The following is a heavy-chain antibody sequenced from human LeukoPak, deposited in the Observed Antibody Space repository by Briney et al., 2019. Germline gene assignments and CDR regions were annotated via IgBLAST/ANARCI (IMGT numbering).Heavy chain of an antibody. CDR1: GYTFTGYY. CDR2: INPNSGGT. CDR3: ARSSPDSSGYPRFDP. V-gene: IGHV1-2*04. D-gene: IGHD3-22*01. J-gene: IGHJ5*02. Sequence: ASVKVSCKASGYTFTGYYMHWVRQAPGQGLEWMGWINPNSGGTNYAQKFQGWVTMTRDTSISTAYMELSRLRSDGTAVYYCARSSPDSSGYPRFDPWGQGTLVTVSS.